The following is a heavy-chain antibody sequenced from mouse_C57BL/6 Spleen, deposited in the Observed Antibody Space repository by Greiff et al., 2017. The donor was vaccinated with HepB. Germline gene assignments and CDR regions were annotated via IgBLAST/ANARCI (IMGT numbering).Heavy chain of an antibody. D-gene: IGHD2-3*01. CDR3: VREYDGYYDYAMDY. CDR2: IRSKSSNYAT. V-gene: IGHV10-3*01. J-gene: IGHJ4*01. Sequence: EVQLVESGGGLVQPKGSLKLSCAASGFTFNTYAMHWVRQAPGQGLEWVARIRSKSSNYATYYTDSVKDRFTISRDDSQSMLYLQMKYLKTEGTAMYYCVREYDGYYDYAMDYWGQGTAVTVSS. CDR1: GFTFNTYA.